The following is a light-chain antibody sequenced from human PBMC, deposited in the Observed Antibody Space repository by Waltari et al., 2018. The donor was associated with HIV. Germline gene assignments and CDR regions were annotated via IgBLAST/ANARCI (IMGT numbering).Light chain of an antibody. CDR1: QSVGTS. CDR2: AAS. CDR3: QQYSDWHPGFT. V-gene: IGKV3-15*01. Sequence: ETVMTQSPATLSVSPGERAILSCRASQSVGTSVAWYQQRPGQAPRLLISAASTRATGVPARFSGSGSGTEFTLTISSLQSEDFVVYYCQQYSDWHPGFTFGQGTKLDIK. J-gene: IGKJ2*01.